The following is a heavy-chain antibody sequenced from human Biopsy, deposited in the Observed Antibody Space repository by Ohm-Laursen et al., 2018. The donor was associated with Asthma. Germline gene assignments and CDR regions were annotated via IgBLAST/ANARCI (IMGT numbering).Heavy chain of an antibody. CDR1: GGTFSTYV. CDR2: INSVFGTT. Sequence: SVKVSCKSLGGTFSTYVIGWVRQAPGQGLEWMGGINSVFGTTTYPQKFQDGVTITADDSTSTVYMELSSLRSEDTAVYYCARKAGSCISRTCYSLDFWGQGTLVTVSS. D-gene: IGHD2-2*01. J-gene: IGHJ4*02. V-gene: IGHV1-69*13. CDR3: ARKAGSCISRTCYSLDF.